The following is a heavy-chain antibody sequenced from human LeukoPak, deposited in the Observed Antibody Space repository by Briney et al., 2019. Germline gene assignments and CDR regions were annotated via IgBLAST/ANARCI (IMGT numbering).Heavy chain of an antibody. V-gene: IGHV3-53*01. D-gene: IGHD3-10*01. CDR1: GFSVSMKY. CDR2: IFSGGTT. CDR3: ARFSGPGMQHYYYYMDV. J-gene: IGHJ6*03. Sequence: PGGSLRLSCVASGFSVSMKYMTWVRQAPGKGLEWVSVIFSGGTTYYADSVKGRFTVSRDNSKNMMYLQMNSLRAEDAAVYYCARFSGPGMQHYYYYMDVWGTGTTVTVSS.